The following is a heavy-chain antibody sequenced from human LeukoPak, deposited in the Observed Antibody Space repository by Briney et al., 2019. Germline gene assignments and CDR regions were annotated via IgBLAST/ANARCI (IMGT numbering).Heavy chain of an antibody. D-gene: IGHD3-22*01. J-gene: IGHJ4*02. CDR2: IWYDGSNK. V-gene: IGHV3-33*06. Sequence: LAGGSLRLSCAASGFTFSSYGMHWVRQAPGKGLEWVAVIWYDGSNKYYADSVKGRFTISRDNSKNTLYLQMNSLRAEDTAVYYCAKDQYYYDSSGYYDYWGQGTLVTVSS. CDR1: GFTFSSYG. CDR3: AKDQYYYDSSGYYDY.